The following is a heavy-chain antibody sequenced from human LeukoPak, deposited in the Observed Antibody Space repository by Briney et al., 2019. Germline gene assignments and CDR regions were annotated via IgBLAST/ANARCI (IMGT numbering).Heavy chain of an antibody. V-gene: IGHV3-7*04. CDR2: IKEDGREK. J-gene: IGHJ4*02. Sequence: PGGSLRLSFTASGFTFSSYWRSWVRQAPGKGLEWVADIKEDGREKYHLHSVKGRFTVSSDNAESSIYLQMNSRRGEDTAVYFCARGSGWHDFWGQGTLVTVSS. CDR3: ARGSGWHDF. D-gene: IGHD6-19*01. CDR1: GFTFSSYW.